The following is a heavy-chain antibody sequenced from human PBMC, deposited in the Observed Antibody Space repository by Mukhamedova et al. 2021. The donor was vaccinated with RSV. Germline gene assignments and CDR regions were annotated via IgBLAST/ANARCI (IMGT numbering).Heavy chain of an antibody. D-gene: IGHD2-2*01. V-gene: IGHV3-20*01. CDR1: SIETYG. Sequence: SIETYGMNWVRQAPGKGLEWVSASCANDACTGYADSVKGRCTIARDNTKKSLYLQMNDLRAEDTALYHCVRDSSYGAFDILGQG. J-gene: IGHJ3*02. CDR3: VRDSSYGAFDI. CDR2: SCANDACT.